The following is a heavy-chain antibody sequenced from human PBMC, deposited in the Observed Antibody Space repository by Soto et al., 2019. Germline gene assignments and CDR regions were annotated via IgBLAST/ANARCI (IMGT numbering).Heavy chain of an antibody. D-gene: IGHD3-3*01. V-gene: IGHV3-23*01. CDR1: GFTFSSYA. Sequence: SLRLSCAASGFTFSSYAMSWVRQAPGKGLEWVSAISGSGGSTYYADSVKGRFTISRDNSKNTLYLQMNSLRAEDTAVYYCAKGAITIFGVVIRNYGMDVWGQGTTVTVSS. J-gene: IGHJ6*02. CDR2: ISGSGGST. CDR3: AKGAITIFGVVIRNYGMDV.